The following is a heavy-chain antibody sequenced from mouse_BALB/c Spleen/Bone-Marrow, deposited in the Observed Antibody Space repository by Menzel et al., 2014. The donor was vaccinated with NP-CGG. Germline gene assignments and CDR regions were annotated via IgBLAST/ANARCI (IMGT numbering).Heavy chain of an antibody. CDR2: IYYSGTI. V-gene: IGHV3-5*02. J-gene: IGHJ4*01. D-gene: IGHD2-4*01. CDR3: ARDGGLRGYAMDC. Sequence: ESGPGRVKPSQTVSLTCTVTGISITTGNYRWSWIRQFPGNKLEWIGYIYYSGTITYNPSLTSRTTITRDTSKRQFFLEMNSLTDEGTATYYCARDGGLRGYAMDCWGQGTSVTVSS. CDR1: GISITTGNYR.